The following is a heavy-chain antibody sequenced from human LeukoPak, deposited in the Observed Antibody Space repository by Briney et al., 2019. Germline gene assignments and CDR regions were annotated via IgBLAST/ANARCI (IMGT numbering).Heavy chain of an antibody. V-gene: IGHV3-15*01. J-gene: IGHJ4*02. CDR3: SWNWKTWLQSL. Sequence: GGSLILSCAASGCAFSDAWMRWVRQAPGKGVEGIGRIKSKKGGGTTDYAAPVKGRFTISSDASKLTLYLHMNSLTTEDTDVDYCSWNWKTWLQSLWAQGPLV. CDR1: GCAFSDAW. D-gene: IGHD5-24*01. CDR2: IKSKKGGGTT.